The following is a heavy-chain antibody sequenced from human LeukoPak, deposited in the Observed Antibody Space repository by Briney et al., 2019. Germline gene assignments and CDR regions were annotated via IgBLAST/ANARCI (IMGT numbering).Heavy chain of an antibody. CDR3: ARDRAGTLGYCSSTSCGGAFDI. CDR2: LKQDGSEK. CDR1: GFTFSSYW. J-gene: IGHJ3*02. V-gene: IGHV3-7*01. Sequence: QPGGSLRLSCAASGFTFSSYWMSWVRQAPGKGLEWVANLKQDGSEKYYVDSVKGRFTISRDNAKNSLYLQMNSLRAEDTAVYYCARDRAGTLGYCSSTSCGGAFDIWGQGTMVTVSS. D-gene: IGHD2-2*01.